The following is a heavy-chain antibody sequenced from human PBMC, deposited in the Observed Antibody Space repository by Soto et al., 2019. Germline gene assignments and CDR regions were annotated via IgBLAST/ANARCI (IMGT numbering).Heavy chain of an antibody. CDR2: IYWDDDK. V-gene: IGHV2-5*02. J-gene: IGHJ5*02. CDR3: AHSLYDYVWVTNWFDP. CDR1: GFSLSTSGVG. D-gene: IGHD3-16*01. Sequence: QITLKESGPTLVKPTQTLTLTCIFSGFSLSTSGVGVGWIRQPPGKALEWLALIYWDDDKRYSPSLESRLTTTKDTSKNQVVLTMTNRDPVDTATYYCAHSLYDYVWVTNWFDPWGQGTLVTVSS.